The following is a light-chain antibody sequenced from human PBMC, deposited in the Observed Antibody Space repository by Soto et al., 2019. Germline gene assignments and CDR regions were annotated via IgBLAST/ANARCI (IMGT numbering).Light chain of an antibody. V-gene: IGLV2-8*01. J-gene: IGLJ1*01. CDR3: SSYAGSNTYV. CDR2: EVS. Sequence: QSVLNQPPSASGSPGQSVTISCTGTSSDVGGYNYVSWYQQHPGKAPRLMIYEVSKRPSGVPDRFSGSKSGSTASLTVSGLQAEDEADYYCSSYAGSNTYVFGTGTKVTVL. CDR1: SSDVGGYNY.